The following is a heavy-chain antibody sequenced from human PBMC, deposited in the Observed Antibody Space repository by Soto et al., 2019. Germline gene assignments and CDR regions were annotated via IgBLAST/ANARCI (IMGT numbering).Heavy chain of an antibody. J-gene: IGHJ6*02. V-gene: IGHV1-2*02. Sequence: VASVKVSCKASGYTFTGYYIHWVRQAPGQGLEWMGWINPNSGGTNYAQKFQGRVTMTRDTSISTAYMELSRLRSDDTAAYYCARDRVAGTGMYYYYSMDVWGQGTTVTVSS. CDR2: INPNSGGT. CDR3: ARDRVAGTGMYYYYSMDV. CDR1: GYTFTGYY. D-gene: IGHD6-19*01.